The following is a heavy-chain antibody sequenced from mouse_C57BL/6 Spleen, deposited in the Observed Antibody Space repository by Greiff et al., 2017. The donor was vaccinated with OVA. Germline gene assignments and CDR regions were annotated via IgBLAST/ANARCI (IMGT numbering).Heavy chain of an antibody. CDR3: ARRGGYLDMDY. CDR1: GFTFSSYG. V-gene: IGHV5-6*02. D-gene: IGHD2-2*01. J-gene: IGHJ4*01. CDR2: ISSGGSYT. Sequence: EVKLVESGGDLVKPGGSLKLSCAASGFTFSSYGMSWVRQTPDKRLEWVATISSGGSYTYYPASVKGRFTISRDNAKNTLYLQMSSLKSEDTAMYYCARRGGYLDMDYWGQGTSVTVSS.